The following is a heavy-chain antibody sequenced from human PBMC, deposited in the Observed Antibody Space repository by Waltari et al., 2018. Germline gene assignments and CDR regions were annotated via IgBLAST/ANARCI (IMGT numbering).Heavy chain of an antibody. J-gene: IGHJ4*02. V-gene: IGHV1-69*02. CDR2: IIPILGIA. Sequence: QVQLVQSGAEVKKPGSSVKVSCKASGGTFSSYTLSWVRQAPGQGLEWMGRIIPILGIANYAQKFQGRVTITADKSTSTAYMELSSLRSEDTAVYYCARSDESYSTLLRWGQGTLVTVSS. D-gene: IGHD1-26*01. CDR1: GGTFSSYT. CDR3: ARSDESYSTLLR.